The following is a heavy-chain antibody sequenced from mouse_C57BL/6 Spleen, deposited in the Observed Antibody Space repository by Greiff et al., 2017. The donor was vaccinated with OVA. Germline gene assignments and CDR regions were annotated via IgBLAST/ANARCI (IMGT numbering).Heavy chain of an antibody. CDR3: ARSGIYYGNSYAMDY. D-gene: IGHD2-1*01. V-gene: IGHV1-53*01. J-gene: IGHJ4*01. Sequence: QVQLQQPGTELVKPGASVKLSCKASGYTFTSYWMHWVKQRPGQGLEWIGNINPSNGGTNYNEKFKSKATLTVDKSSSTAYMQLSSLTSEDSAVYYCARSGIYYGNSYAMDYWGQGTSVTVSS. CDR2: INPSNGGT. CDR1: GYTFTSYW.